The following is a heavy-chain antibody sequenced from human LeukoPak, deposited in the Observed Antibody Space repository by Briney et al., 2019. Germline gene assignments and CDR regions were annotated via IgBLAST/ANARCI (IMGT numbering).Heavy chain of an antibody. CDR1: GGSISSYY. CDR2: IHTSGST. Sequence: NPSETLSLTCTVSGGSISSYYWNWIRQPAGKGLEWIGRIHTSGSTNYNPSLKSRVTVSVDTSKNKFSLKLSSVTAADTAVYYCARVICSGGSCRFDYWGQGTLVTVSS. V-gene: IGHV4-4*07. D-gene: IGHD2-15*01. J-gene: IGHJ4*02. CDR3: ARVICSGGSCRFDY.